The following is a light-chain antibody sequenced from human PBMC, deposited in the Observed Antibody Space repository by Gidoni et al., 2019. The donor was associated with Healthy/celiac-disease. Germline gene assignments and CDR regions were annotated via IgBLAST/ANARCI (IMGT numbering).Light chain of an antibody. CDR2: LGS. CDR1: QSLLHSNGYNY. V-gene: IGKV2-28*01. Sequence: IVMTHSPLSLPVTPGEPASISCRCSQSLLHSNGYNYLDWYLQKPGQSPQLLIYLGSNRASGVPDRFSGSGSGTDFTLKISRVEAEDVGVYYCMQALQTPFTFGPGTKVDIK. CDR3: MQALQTPFT. J-gene: IGKJ3*01.